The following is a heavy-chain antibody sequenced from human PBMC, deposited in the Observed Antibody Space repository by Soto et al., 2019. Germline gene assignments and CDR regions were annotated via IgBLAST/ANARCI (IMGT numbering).Heavy chain of an antibody. CDR3: ARDGPSLCPGYGMDV. CDR1: GGTFSSYT. Sequence: QVQLVQSGAEVKKPGSSVKVSCKASGGTFSSYTISWVRQAPGQGLEWMGRIIPILGIANYAQKFQGRVTITADKSTSTAYMELSSLRSEDTAVYYCARDGPSLCPGYGMDVWGQGTTVTVSS. J-gene: IGHJ6*02. CDR2: IIPILGIA. V-gene: IGHV1-69*08.